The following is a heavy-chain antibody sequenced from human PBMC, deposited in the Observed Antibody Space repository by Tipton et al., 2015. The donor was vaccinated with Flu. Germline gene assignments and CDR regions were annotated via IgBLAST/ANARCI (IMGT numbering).Heavy chain of an antibody. CDR3: ASGTIAVAAGTFDI. Sequence: TLSLTCAVYGGSFSGFYWSWIRQPPGKGLEWIGEINHSGSTSYNPSLKSRVTLSLDTSENQFSLELSSLTAADTAVYYCASGTIAVAAGTFDIWGQGIMVTVSS. J-gene: IGHJ3*02. CDR2: INHSGST. V-gene: IGHV4-34*01. CDR1: GGSFSGFY. D-gene: IGHD6-19*01.